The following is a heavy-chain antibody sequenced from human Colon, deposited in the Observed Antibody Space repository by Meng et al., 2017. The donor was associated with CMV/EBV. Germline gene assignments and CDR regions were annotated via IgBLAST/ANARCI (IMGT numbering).Heavy chain of an antibody. CDR1: GYTFTSYG. CDR2: ISGSTGYT. CDR3: ARGRPNWSGVLDY. Sequence: QFHLVQSGAEVKEPGASWLVSCRSSGYTFTSYGINWVRQAPGQGLEWMGWISGSTGYTNRAQKFQGRVTVTTDTSTSTAYLALTSLTSNDTAVYYCARGRPNWSGVLDYWGQGTLVTVSS. J-gene: IGHJ4*02. V-gene: IGHV1-18*01. D-gene: IGHD1-1*01.